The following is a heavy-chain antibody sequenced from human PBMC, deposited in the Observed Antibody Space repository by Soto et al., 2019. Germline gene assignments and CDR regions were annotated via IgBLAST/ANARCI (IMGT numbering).Heavy chain of an antibody. CDR1: GFTFSSYG. CDR3: ARDRAAYDILTGYPHY. V-gene: IGHV3-33*01. CDR2: IWYDGSNK. Sequence: GGSLRLSCAASGFTFSSYGMHWVRQAPGKGLEWVAVIWYDGSNKYYADSVKGRFTISRDNSKNTLYLQMNSLRAEDTAVYYCARDRAAYDILTGYPHYWGQGTLVTVSS. J-gene: IGHJ4*02. D-gene: IGHD3-9*01.